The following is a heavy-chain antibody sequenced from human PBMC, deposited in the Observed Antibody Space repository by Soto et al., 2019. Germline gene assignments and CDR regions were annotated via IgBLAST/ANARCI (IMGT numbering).Heavy chain of an antibody. CDR2: IWYDGSNK. V-gene: IGHV3-33*01. CDR3: ARSIGADFYYGMEV. D-gene: IGHD6-6*01. J-gene: IGHJ6*02. CDR1: GFTFSSYG. Sequence: QVQLVESGGGVVQPGRSLRLSCAASGFTFSSYGMHWVRQAPGKGLEWVALIWYDGSNKYYADSVKDRFTTSRDNSKNTLFLQMNNLRAEDTAVYYCARSIGADFYYGMEVWGQGTTVTVSS.